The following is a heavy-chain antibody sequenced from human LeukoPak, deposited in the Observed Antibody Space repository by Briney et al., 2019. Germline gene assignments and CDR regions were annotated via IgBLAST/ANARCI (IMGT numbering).Heavy chain of an antibody. CDR2: IYYSGST. CDR3: ARETTNWFDP. V-gene: IGHV4-59*12. Sequence: SETLSLTCTVSGGSISSYYWSWIRQPPGKGLEWIGYIYYSGSTNYNPSLKSRVTISVDTSKNQFSLKLSSVTAADTAVYYCARETTNWFDPWGQGTLVTVSS. D-gene: IGHD1-1*01. CDR1: GGSISSYY. J-gene: IGHJ5*02.